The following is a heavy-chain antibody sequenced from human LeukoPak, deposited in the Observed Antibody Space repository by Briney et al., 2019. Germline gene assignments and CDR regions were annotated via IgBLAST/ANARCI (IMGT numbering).Heavy chain of an antibody. D-gene: IGHD3-10*01. CDR1: GFTFSNYW. J-gene: IGHJ4*02. Sequence: GGSLRLSCAASGFTFSNYWMTWVRRAPGKGLEWVANIRPDGSVIHYVDSVKGRFTISRDSAKNSLYLQMNSLRAEDTAVYYCAKGAMVRGVLDYWGQGTLVTVSS. CDR2: IRPDGSVI. CDR3: AKGAMVRGVLDY. V-gene: IGHV3-7*03.